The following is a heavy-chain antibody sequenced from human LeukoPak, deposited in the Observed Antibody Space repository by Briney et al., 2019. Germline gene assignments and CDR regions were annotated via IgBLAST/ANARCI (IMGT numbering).Heavy chain of an antibody. CDR1: GGTFSSYA. CDR3: ARDGGVVVPAAIPDY. J-gene: IGHJ4*02. V-gene: IGHV1-69*13. D-gene: IGHD2-2*01. CDR2: IIPIFGTA. Sequence: VKVSCKASGGTFSSYAISWVRQAPGQGLEWMGGIIPIFGTANYAQKFQGRVTITTDESTSTAYMELSSLRSEDTAVYYCARDGGVVVPAAIPDYWGQGTLVTVSS.